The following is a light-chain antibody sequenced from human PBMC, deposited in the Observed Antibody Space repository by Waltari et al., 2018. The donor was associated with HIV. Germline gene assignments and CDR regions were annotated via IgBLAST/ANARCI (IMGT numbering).Light chain of an antibody. J-gene: IGLJ2*01. CDR1: RSDVGSYNL. V-gene: IGLV2-23*02. CDR2: DIS. Sequence: QSALTQPASVSGSPGQSITISCTGTRSDVGSYNLVSWYQQHPGKAPKLMIYDISKRPSGVSNRFSGSKSGNTASLTISGLQAEDEADYYCCSYAGTSTWVSGGGSKLTVL. CDR3: CSYAGTSTWV.